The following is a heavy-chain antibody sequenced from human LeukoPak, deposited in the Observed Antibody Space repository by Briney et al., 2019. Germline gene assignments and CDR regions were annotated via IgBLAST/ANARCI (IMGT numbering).Heavy chain of an antibody. Sequence: SETLSLTCAVSGDSITSSNWWSWVRQPPGKGPEWIGEIWHSGSTNYNPSLRSRVAISVDKSKNQFSLKLSSVTAADTAMYYCARGRTIMVRGRNWFDPWGQGTLVTVSS. CDR3: ARGRTIMVRGRNWFDP. D-gene: IGHD3-10*01. V-gene: IGHV4-4*02. CDR1: GDSITSSNW. CDR2: IWHSGST. J-gene: IGHJ5*02.